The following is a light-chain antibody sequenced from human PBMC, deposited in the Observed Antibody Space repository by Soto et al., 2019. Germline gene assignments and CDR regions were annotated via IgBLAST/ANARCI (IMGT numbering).Light chain of an antibody. CDR2: WAS. Sequence: DIVMTQSPDSLAVSLGERATINCKSSQSVLHSSNNKNYLAWYQHKPGQPPRLLIYWASTRESGVSDRLSGSGSGTDFTLSISDLQAEDVAVYYCQQYYSTPYAFGQGTKLEIK. CDR3: QQYYSTPYA. CDR1: QSVLHSSNNKNY. V-gene: IGKV4-1*01. J-gene: IGKJ2*01.